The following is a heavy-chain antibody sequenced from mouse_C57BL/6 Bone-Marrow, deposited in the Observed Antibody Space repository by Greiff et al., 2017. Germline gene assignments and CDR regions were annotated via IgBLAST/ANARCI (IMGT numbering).Heavy chain of an antibody. CDR1: GFNIKDDY. CDR3: TADYDGSYYAMDY. CDR2: VDPENGDT. J-gene: IGHJ4*01. V-gene: IGHV14-4*01. D-gene: IGHD2-4*01. Sequence: EVKLQESGAELVRPGASVKLSCTASGFNIKDDYMHWVKQRPEQGLEWIGWVDPENGDTEYASKFQGKATITADTSSNTADLLLSSLTSEDTAAYYCTADYDGSYYAMDYWGQGTSVTVSS.